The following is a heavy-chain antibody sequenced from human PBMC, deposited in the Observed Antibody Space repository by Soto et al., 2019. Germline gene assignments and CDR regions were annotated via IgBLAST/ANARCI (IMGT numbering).Heavy chain of an antibody. CDR2: IIPIFGTA. V-gene: IGHV1-69*01. CDR3: ARERVDCSGGSCYLLHFDY. CDR1: GGTFSSYA. J-gene: IGHJ4*02. D-gene: IGHD2-15*01. Sequence: QVQLVQSGAEVKKPGSSVKVSCKASGGTFSSYAISWVRQAPGQGLEWMGGIIPIFGTANYAQKFQGRVTMTADESTSTAYMELSSLRSEDTAVYYCARERVDCSGGSCYLLHFDYWGQGTLVTVSS.